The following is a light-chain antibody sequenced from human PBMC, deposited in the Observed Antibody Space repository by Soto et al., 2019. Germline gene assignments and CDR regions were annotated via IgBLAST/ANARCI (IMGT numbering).Light chain of an antibody. J-gene: IGKJ5*01. V-gene: IGKV3-20*01. CDR1: QSISSSY. CDR2: DAS. CDR3: QQYGSSIT. Sequence: EIVLTQSPGTLSLSPEERATLSCRASQSISSSYLAWYQQKPGQAHRLLIYDASNRATGIPVRFSGSGSGTDFTLTISSLEPEDFAVYYCQQYGSSITFGQGTRLEIK.